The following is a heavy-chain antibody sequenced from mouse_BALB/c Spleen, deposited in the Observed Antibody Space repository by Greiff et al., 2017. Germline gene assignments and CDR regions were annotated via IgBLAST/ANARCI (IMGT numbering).Heavy chain of an antibody. Sequence: EVQLQQSGPELVKPGASVKMSCKASGYTFTSYVMHWVKQKPGQGLEWIGYINPYNDGTKYNEKFKGKATLTSDKSSSTAYMELSSLTSEDSAVYYCARQGRSSGYEGGFAYWGQGTLVTVSA. CDR3: ARQGRSSGYEGGFAY. CDR1: GYTFTSYV. J-gene: IGHJ3*01. CDR2: INPYNDGT. V-gene: IGHV1-14*01. D-gene: IGHD3-1*01.